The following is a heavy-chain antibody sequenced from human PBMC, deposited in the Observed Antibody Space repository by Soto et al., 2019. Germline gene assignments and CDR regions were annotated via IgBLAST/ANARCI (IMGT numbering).Heavy chain of an antibody. V-gene: IGHV4-59*01. CDR2: IHYNGNT. CDR1: GDSISAYS. CDR3: GRDGNLGGWLQPLAF. J-gene: IGHJ4*02. D-gene: IGHD5-12*01. Sequence: QVQLQVSAPGLVKPSETLSLTCTVSGDSISAYSWSWVRQPPGKGLEWIGNIHYNGNTKYNPSLKSRITMCVATSKNQFSMKLVSVTAADTAKYCCGRDGNLGGWLQPLAFWGQWTLGTVSS.